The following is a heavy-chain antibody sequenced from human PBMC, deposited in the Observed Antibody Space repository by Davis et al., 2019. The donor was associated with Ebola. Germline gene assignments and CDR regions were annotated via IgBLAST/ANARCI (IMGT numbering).Heavy chain of an antibody. CDR3: ARGDSGWYFDY. D-gene: IGHD6-19*01. CDR2: INWNGGST. J-gene: IGHJ4*02. V-gene: IGHV3-20*04. CDR1: GFTFDDYG. Sequence: GESLKISCAASGFTFDDYGMSWVRQAPGKGLEWVSGINWNGGSTGYADSVKGRFTISRDNAKNSLYLQMNSLRAEDTAVYYCARGDSGWYFDYWGQGTLVTVSS.